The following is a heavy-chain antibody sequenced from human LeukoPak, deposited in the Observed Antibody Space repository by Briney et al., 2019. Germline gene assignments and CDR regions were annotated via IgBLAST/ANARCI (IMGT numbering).Heavy chain of an antibody. Sequence: PGGSLRLSCVASGLTFNSHSMSWVRQAPGMGLEWVSVVSTNGDVTFYADSVKGRFTISRDNAKNSLNLQMNSLRAEDTAVYYCARGKITMVRGVKYYYYGMDVWGQGTTVTVSS. J-gene: IGHJ6*02. CDR1: GLTFNSHS. CDR3: ARGKITMVRGVKYYYYGMDV. V-gene: IGHV3-23*01. D-gene: IGHD3-10*01. CDR2: VSTNGDVT.